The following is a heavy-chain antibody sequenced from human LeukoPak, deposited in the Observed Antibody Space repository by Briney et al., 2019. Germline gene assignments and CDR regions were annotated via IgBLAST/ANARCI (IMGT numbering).Heavy chain of an antibody. V-gene: IGHV4-59*08. CDR2: IYYSGST. D-gene: IGHD3-22*01. CDR1: GGSISSYY. CDR3: ARSPHHYDCSGHFDY. J-gene: IGHJ4*02. Sequence: SETLSLTCTVSGGSISSYYWSWIRQPPGKGLEWIGYIYYSGSTNYNPSLKSRVTISVDTSKNQFSLKLSSVTAADTAVYYCARSPHHYDCSGHFDYWGQGTLVTVSS.